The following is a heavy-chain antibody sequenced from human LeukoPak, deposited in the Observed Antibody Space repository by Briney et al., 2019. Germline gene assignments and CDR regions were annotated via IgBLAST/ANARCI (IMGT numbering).Heavy chain of an antibody. D-gene: IGHD2-21*02. J-gene: IGHJ3*02. V-gene: IGHV4-31*03. Sequence: ASQTLSLTCTVSGGSISSGGYYWSWIRQHRGKGLEWIGYINYSGSTYYNPSLKSRVTIAVDTSKNQFSLKLSSVTAADTAVYYCARDGNYNCGDVCYRDDDAFDIWGQGTMVTVSS. CDR1: GGSISSGGYY. CDR3: ARDGNYNCGDVCYRDDDAFDI. CDR2: INYSGST.